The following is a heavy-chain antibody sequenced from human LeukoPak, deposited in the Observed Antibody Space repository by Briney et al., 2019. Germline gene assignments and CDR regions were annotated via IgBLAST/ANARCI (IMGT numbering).Heavy chain of an antibody. CDR2: IYHSGST. J-gene: IGHJ4*02. CDR3: AREFGQPPTRKLRYFDW. Sequence: SETLSLTCAVSGGSISSSNWWSWVRQPPGKGLEWIGEIYHSGSTNYDPSLKSRVTISVDKSKNQFSLKLSSVTAADTAVYYCAREFGQPPTRKLRYFDWWGQGTLVTVSS. V-gene: IGHV4-4*02. D-gene: IGHD3-9*01. CDR1: GGSISSSNW.